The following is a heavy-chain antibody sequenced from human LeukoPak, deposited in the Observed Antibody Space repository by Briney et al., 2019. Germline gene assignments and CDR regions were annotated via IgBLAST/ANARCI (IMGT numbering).Heavy chain of an antibody. V-gene: IGHV4-34*01. CDR3: ARDGDRGYDATPGFY. CDR2: INHSGST. D-gene: IGHD5-12*01. CDR1: GFTFSNAW. J-gene: IGHJ4*02. Sequence: GSLRLSCAASGFTFSNAWMSWVRQAPGKGLEWIGEINHSGSTNYNPSLKSRVTISVDTSKNQFSLKLSSVTAADTAVYYCARDGDRGYDATPGFYWGQGTLVTVSS.